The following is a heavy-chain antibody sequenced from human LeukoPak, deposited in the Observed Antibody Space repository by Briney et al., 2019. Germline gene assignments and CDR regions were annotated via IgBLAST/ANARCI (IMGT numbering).Heavy chain of an antibody. V-gene: IGHV3-11*01. D-gene: IGHD1-26*01. J-gene: IGHJ4*02. CDR3: ARAVGAMSWGDFDY. CDR1: GFTFSDYY. CDR2: ITSGGRTM. Sequence: GGSLRLSCAASGFTFSDYYMSWIRQAPGKGLEWVSYITSGGRTMYYADSVTGRFTIFRDNAKNSLYLQMNSLRAEDTAVYYCARAVGAMSWGDFDYWGQGTLVTVSS.